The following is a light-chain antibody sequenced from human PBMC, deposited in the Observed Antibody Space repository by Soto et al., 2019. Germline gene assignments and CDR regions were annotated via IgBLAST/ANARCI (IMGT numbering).Light chain of an antibody. CDR3: QQYGSSPIT. CDR2: GAS. CDR1: QSVSSSY. J-gene: IGKJ5*01. V-gene: IGKV3-20*01. Sequence: EIGLTQSPGTLSLSPGERATLSCRASQSVSSSYLAWYQQKPGQAPRLLIHGASSRATGIPDRISGSGSGTDFTLTISRLEPEDFAVCYCQQYGSSPITFGQGTRLEIK.